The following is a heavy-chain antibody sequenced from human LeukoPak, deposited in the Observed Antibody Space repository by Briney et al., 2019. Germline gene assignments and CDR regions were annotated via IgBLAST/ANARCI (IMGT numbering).Heavy chain of an antibody. CDR2: ISYDGSNK. CDR3: AILVVQETDDAFDI. D-gene: IGHD2-15*01. V-gene: IGHV3-30*03. CDR1: GFTFSSYG. Sequence: GRSLRLSCAASGFTFSSYGMHWVRQAPGKGLEWVAVISYDGSNKYYADSVEGRFTISRDNSKNTLYLQMNSLRAEDTAVYYCAILVVQETDDAFDIWGQGTMDTVSS. J-gene: IGHJ3*02.